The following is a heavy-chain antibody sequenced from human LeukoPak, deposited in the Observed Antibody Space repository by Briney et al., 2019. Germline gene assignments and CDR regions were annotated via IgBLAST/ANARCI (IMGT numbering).Heavy chain of an antibody. CDR1: GFTFSSYA. V-gene: IGHV3-30*04. J-gene: IGHJ6*03. D-gene: IGHD3-9*01. CDR2: ISYDGSNK. Sequence: HPGGSLRLSCAASGFTFSSYAMHWVRQAPGKGLEWVAVISYDGSNKYYADSVKGRFTISRDNSKNTLYLQMNSLRAEDTAVYYCAKDPDRAGYSYMDVWGKGTTVTISS. CDR3: AKDPDRAGYSYMDV.